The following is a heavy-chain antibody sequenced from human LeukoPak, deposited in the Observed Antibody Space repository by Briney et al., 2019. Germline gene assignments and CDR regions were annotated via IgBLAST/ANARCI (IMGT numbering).Heavy chain of an antibody. V-gene: IGHV3-23*01. Sequence: QPGGSLRLSCAASGFTFSSYGMHWVRQAPGKGLEWVSAISGSGGSTYYADSVKGRFTISRDNSKNTLYLQMNSLRAEDTAVYYCAKDRERVTYYDILTGYSQGTHAFDIWGQGTMVTVSS. D-gene: IGHD3-9*01. CDR3: AKDRERVTYYDILTGYSQGTHAFDI. CDR2: ISGSGGST. CDR1: GFTFSSYG. J-gene: IGHJ3*02.